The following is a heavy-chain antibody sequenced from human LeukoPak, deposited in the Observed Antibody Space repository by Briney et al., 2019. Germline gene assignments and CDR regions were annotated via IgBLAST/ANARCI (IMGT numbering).Heavy chain of an antibody. CDR1: GYTFTSYG. Sequence: ASVKVSCKASGYTFTSYGIIWVRQAPGQGLEWMGWISAYNGNTNYAQKLQGRVTMTTDTSTSTAYMELRSLRSDDTAVYYCARAGKGYYYYYYMDVWGKGTTVTVSS. J-gene: IGHJ6*03. CDR3: ARAGKGYYYYYYMDV. CDR2: ISAYNGNT. V-gene: IGHV1-18*01.